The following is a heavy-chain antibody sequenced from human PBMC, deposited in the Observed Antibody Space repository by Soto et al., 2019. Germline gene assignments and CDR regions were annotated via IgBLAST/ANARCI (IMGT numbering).Heavy chain of an antibody. CDR3: AKGPRTYYYDSSGRDYYYGMDV. Sequence: EVQLLESGGGLVQPGGSLRLSCAASGFTFSSYAMSWVRQAPGKGLEWVSAISGSGGSTYYADSVKGRFTISRDNSKNTLYLQMNSLRAEDTAVYYCAKGPRTYYYDSSGRDYYYGMDVWGQGTTATVSS. V-gene: IGHV3-23*01. CDR1: GFTFSSYA. J-gene: IGHJ6*02. CDR2: ISGSGGST. D-gene: IGHD3-22*01.